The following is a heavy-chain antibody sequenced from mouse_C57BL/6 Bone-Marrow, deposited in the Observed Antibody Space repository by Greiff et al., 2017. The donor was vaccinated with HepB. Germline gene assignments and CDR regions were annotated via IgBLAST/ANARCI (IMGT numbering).Heavy chain of an antibody. Sequence: EVHLVESGGGLVMPGGSLKLSCAASGFTFSSYAMSWVRQTPEKRLEWVATISDGGSYTYYPDNVKGRFTISRDNAKNNLYLQMSHLKSEDTAMYYCARMGYDYDGPYAMDYWGQGTSVTVSS. CDR3: ARMGYDYDGPYAMDY. J-gene: IGHJ4*01. D-gene: IGHD2-4*01. CDR2: ISDGGSYT. CDR1: GFTFSSYA. V-gene: IGHV5-4*01.